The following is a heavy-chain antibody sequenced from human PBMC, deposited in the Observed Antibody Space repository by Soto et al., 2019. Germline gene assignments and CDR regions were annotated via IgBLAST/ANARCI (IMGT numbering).Heavy chain of an antibody. V-gene: IGHV4-39*01. J-gene: IGHJ4*02. CDR3: ARHFVAVVIKGWGY. CDR1: GGSINRSNYY. CDR2: TYYNGNA. Sequence: SETLSLTCNVSGGSINRSNYYWDWLRQPPGKGLEWIGTTYYNGNAYYNPSLKSRVSMSVDTSKNQFSLKLVSVTAADTAVYYCARHFVAVVIKGWGYWGQGTLVTVS. D-gene: IGHD3-10*01.